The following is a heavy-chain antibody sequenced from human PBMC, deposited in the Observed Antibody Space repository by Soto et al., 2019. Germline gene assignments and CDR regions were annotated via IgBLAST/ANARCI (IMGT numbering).Heavy chain of an antibody. J-gene: IGHJ5*02. CDR2: ISSSSSTI. V-gene: IGHV3-48*01. Sequence: GGSLRLSCAASGFTFSSYSMNWVRQAPGKGLEWVSYISSSSSTIYYADSVKGRFTISRDNAKNSLYLQMNSLRAEDTAVYYCAREGNLNWFDPWGQGTLVTVSS. D-gene: IGHD4-4*01. CDR1: GFTFSSYS. CDR3: AREGNLNWFDP.